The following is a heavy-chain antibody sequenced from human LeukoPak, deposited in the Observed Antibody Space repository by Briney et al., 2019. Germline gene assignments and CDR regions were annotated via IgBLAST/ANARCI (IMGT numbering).Heavy chain of an antibody. V-gene: IGHV3-53*01. Sequence: PGGSLRLSCAASGFTVSSNYMSWVRQAPGKGLEWVSVIYSGGSTYYADSVKGRFTISRDNARNLLYLQMNSLRAEDTAVYYCASGGPDQWEIRSGSFDSWGLGTLVTVSS. CDR3: ASGGPDQWEIRSGSFDS. CDR1: GFTVSSNY. J-gene: IGHJ4*02. CDR2: IYSGGST. D-gene: IGHD1-26*01.